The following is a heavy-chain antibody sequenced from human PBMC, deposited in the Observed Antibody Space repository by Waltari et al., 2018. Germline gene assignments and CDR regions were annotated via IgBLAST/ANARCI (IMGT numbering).Heavy chain of an antibody. CDR2: ISYRGTT. V-gene: IGHV4-30-4*08. Sequence: ELQESGPGLVRPSQTLSLTCTVAGGPLSGDYNYWNWIRQTPGTGLEWIGYISYRGTTAHNPALQGRVTISADTSKNQFFMTLTSVTATDTAIYYCSREEQTFDFYGMDVWGPGTTVTVSS. CDR1: GGPLSGDYNY. D-gene: IGHD1-26*01. CDR3: SREEQTFDFYGMDV. J-gene: IGHJ6*02.